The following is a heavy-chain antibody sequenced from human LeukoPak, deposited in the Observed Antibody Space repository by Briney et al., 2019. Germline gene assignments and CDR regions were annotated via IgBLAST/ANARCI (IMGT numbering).Heavy chain of an antibody. J-gene: IGHJ4*02. Sequence: AETLTLTCTVSGGSIITYHWSWIRQPAGKGLEWIGRIYSSGRTNYHPSLESRVTMSLDTSKNQFSLNLTSVTAADTEVYYCARTYGDLYFVYWGQGILVTVSS. V-gene: IGHV4-4*07. CDR3: ARTYGDLYFVY. D-gene: IGHD4-17*01. CDR2: IYSSGRT. CDR1: GGSIITYH.